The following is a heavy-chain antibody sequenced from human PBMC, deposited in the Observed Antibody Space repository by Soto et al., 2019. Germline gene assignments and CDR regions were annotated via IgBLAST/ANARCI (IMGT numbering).Heavy chain of an antibody. D-gene: IGHD6-19*01. CDR2: ISHSGSR. J-gene: IGHJ4*02. CDR3: ARGLAYDRPITVAEPFDS. CDR1: CGSFSGYF. Sequence: SETLSLTCVGSCGSFSGYFWTWIRQSPGRGLEWIGEISHSGSRNYNPAFQSRVIISVDSSKNHVSLKLSPVTAADSATYFCARGLAYDRPITVAEPFDSWGQGTLVTVSS. V-gene: IGHV4-34*01.